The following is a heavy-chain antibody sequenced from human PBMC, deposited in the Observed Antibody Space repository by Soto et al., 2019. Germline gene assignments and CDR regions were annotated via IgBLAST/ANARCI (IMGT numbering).Heavy chain of an antibody. CDR2: IYYSGST. V-gene: IGHV4-61*01. J-gene: IGHJ4*02. CDR1: GGSVSSGSYY. Sequence: PSETLSLTCTVSGGSVSSGSYYWSWIRQPPGKGLEWIGYIYYSGSTNYNPSLKSRVTISVDTSKNQFSLKLSSVAAADTAVYYCARAPKLTYDFWSGYIYYFDYWGQGTMVTVYS. CDR3: ARAPKLTYDFWSGYIYYFDY. D-gene: IGHD3-3*01.